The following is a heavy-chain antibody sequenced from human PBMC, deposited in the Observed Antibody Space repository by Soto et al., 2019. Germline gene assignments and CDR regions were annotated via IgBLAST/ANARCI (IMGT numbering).Heavy chain of an antibody. Sequence: QVQLVQSGAEEKKPGASVKVSCKASGYTFTSYAMHWVRQAPGQRLEWMGWINAGNGNTKYSQKFQGRVTITRDTSASTAYTELSSLRSEDTAVYYCARAVVGATPSDYWGQGTLVTVSS. J-gene: IGHJ4*02. V-gene: IGHV1-3*05. CDR3: ARAVVGATPSDY. CDR2: INAGNGNT. CDR1: GYTFTSYA. D-gene: IGHD1-26*01.